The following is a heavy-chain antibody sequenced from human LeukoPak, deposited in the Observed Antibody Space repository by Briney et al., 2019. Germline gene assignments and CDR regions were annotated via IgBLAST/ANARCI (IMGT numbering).Heavy chain of an antibody. Sequence: SETLSLTCTVSGGSISSYYWRWIRQPPGKGLEWIGYIYYSGSTNYNPSLKSRVTISVDTSKNQFSLKLSSVTAADTAVYYCARVRHRRNYYYGMDVWGQRTTVTVSS. CDR1: GGSISSYY. D-gene: IGHD1-14*01. CDR3: ARVRHRRNYYYGMDV. J-gene: IGHJ6*02. CDR2: IYYSGST. V-gene: IGHV4-59*12.